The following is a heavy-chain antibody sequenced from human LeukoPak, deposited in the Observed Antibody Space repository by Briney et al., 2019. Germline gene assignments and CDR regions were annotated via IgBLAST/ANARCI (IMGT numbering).Heavy chain of an antibody. D-gene: IGHD3-16*01. J-gene: IGHJ3*02. CDR3: ARDPGDTAAFDI. V-gene: IGHV3-7*01. Sequence: PGGSLRLSWAASGFTFRSYWMSWVRQAPGKGREWVANIKQDGSEKYYVDSVKGRFTISRDNAKNSLYLQMNSLRAEDTAVYYCARDPGDTAAFDIWGQGTMVTVSS. CDR2: IKQDGSEK. CDR1: GFTFRSYW.